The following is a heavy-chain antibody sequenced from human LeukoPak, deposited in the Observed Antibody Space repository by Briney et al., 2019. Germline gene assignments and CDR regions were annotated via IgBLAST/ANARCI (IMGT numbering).Heavy chain of an antibody. CDR1: GFTFSNSA. Sequence: GGSLRLSCAASGFTFSNSAMSWVRQAPGKGLEWVSTLSGSGITTYYADSVKGRFTISRDNSKNTLYLQMNSLRAEDTAVYYCAKGSYSSGWSYFDYWGHGTLVTVSS. CDR2: LSGSGITT. V-gene: IGHV3-23*01. CDR3: AKGSYSSGWSYFDY. J-gene: IGHJ4*01. D-gene: IGHD6-19*01.